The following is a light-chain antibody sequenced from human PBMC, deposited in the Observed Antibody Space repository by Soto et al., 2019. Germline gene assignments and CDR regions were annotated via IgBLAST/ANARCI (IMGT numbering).Light chain of an antibody. CDR2: GAS. CDR3: QQYNNWPLT. CDR1: QSINYN. Sequence: EIGMTQSPATLSVSPGERATLSCRASQSINYNLAWYQQKPGQAPRLLIYGASARATGIPARFSGSGSGTDFTLTISSLQSEDFAVYYGQQYNNWPLTFGPGTKVDIK. V-gene: IGKV3-15*01. J-gene: IGKJ3*01.